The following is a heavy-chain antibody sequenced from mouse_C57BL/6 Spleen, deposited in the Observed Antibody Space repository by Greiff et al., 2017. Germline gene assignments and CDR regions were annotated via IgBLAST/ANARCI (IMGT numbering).Heavy chain of an antibody. CDR1: GFTFSDYG. D-gene: IGHD3-1*01. CDR3: ARGALVAY. J-gene: IGHJ3*01. V-gene: IGHV5-17*01. Sequence: EVHLVESGGGLVKPGGSLKLSCAASGFTFSDYGMHWVRQAPEKGLEWVAYISSGSSTIYYADTVKGRFTISTDNAKHTLFLQMTSLRSEDTAMYYCARGALVAYWGQGTLVTVSA. CDR2: ISSGSSTI.